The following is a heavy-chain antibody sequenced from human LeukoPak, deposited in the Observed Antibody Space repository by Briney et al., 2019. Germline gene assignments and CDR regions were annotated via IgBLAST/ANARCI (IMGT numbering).Heavy chain of an antibody. V-gene: IGHV4-61*02. D-gene: IGHD1-1*01. CDR1: GGSISSGSYY. CDR3: ARDGSNHRTDFDI. J-gene: IGHJ3*02. CDR2: IYTSGST. Sequence: MSSETLSLTCTVSGGSISSGSYYWSWIRQPAGKGLEWIGRIYTSGSTNYNPSLKSRVTMSVDTSKNQFFLKLSSVTAADTAVYYCARDGSNHRTDFDIWGQGTMVTVSS.